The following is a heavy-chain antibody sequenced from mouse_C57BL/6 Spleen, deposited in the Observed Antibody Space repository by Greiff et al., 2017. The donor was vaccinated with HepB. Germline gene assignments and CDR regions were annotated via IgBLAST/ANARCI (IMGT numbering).Heavy chain of an antibody. Sequence: EVQLQQSGTVLARPGASVKMSCKTSGYTFTSYWMHWVKQRPGQGLEWIGAIYPGNSDTSYNQKFKGKAKLTAVTSASTAYMELSSLTNEDAAVYYFTSDMGWLLRGAWFAYWGQGTLVTVSA. D-gene: IGHD2-3*01. CDR1: GYTFTSYW. J-gene: IGHJ3*01. V-gene: IGHV1-5*01. CDR3: TSDMGWLLRGAWFAY. CDR2: IYPGNSDT.